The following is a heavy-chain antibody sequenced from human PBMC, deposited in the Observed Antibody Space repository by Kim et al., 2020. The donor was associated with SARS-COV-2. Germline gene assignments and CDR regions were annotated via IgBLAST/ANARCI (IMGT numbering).Heavy chain of an antibody. Sequence: SETLSLTCTVSGGSISSYYWSWIRQPPGKGLEWIGYIYYSGSTNYNPSLKSRVTISVDTSKNQFSLKLSSVTAADTAVYYCAREGGGLGWLDYWGQGTLVTVSS. V-gene: IGHV4-59*01. CDR2: IYYSGST. J-gene: IGHJ4*02. CDR1: GGSISSYY. D-gene: IGHD2-15*01. CDR3: AREGGGLGWLDY.